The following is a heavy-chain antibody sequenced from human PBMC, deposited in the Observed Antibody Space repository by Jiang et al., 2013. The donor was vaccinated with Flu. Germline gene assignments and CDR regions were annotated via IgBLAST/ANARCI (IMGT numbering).Heavy chain of an antibody. Sequence: EWMGRINPNSGGTNYAQKFQGRVTMTRDTSISTAYMELSRLRSDDTAVYYCARSRSPLQLRAVTLYFDLWGRGTLVTVSS. CDR2: INPNSGGT. J-gene: IGHJ2*01. V-gene: IGHV1-2*06. CDR3: ARSRSPLQLRAVTLYFDL. D-gene: IGHD5-18*01.